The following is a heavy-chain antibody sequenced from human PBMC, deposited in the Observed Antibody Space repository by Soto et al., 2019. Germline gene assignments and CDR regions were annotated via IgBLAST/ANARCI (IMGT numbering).Heavy chain of an antibody. J-gene: IGHJ4*02. CDR2: IYYDGST. V-gene: IGHV4-39*07. Sequence: SETLSLTCTVSGASISSSSFYWGWIRQPPGKGLESIANIYYDGSTYYNPSLKSRVTISLDTSKNQFSLKLSSVTAEDTAVYYCASCLLAWYRGLDYWGQGTLVTVSS. CDR1: GASISSSSFY. CDR3: ASCLLAWYRGLDY. D-gene: IGHD1-1*01.